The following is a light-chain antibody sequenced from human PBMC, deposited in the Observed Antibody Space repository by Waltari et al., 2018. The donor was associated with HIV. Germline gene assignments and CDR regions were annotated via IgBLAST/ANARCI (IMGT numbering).Light chain of an antibody. CDR2: WAS. V-gene: IGKV4-1*01. CDR3: QQFFSLPAT. Sequence: AWYQHKSGQPPKLLVSWASARESGVPERFSGNGSGTDFTLTISSLQAEDVAVYYCQQFFSLPATFGQGTKVEIK. J-gene: IGKJ1*01.